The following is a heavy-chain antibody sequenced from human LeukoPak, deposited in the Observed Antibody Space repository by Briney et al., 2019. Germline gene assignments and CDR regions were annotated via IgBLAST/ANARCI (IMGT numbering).Heavy chain of an antibody. J-gene: IGHJ3*02. D-gene: IGHD5-12*01. CDR1: GGSFSGYY. Sequence: SETLSLTCAVYGGSFSGYYWSWIRQPPGKGLEWIGEINHSGSTNYNPSLKSRVTISVDTSKNQFSLKLSSVTAADTAVYYCARDLHRGGDAFDIWGQGTMVTVSS. CDR2: INHSGST. CDR3: ARDLHRGGDAFDI. V-gene: IGHV4-34*01.